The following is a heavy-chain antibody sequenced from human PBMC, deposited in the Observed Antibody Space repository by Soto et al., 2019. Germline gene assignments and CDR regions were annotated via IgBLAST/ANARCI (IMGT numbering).Heavy chain of an antibody. Sequence: GASVRVSCKASGYTFTSYAIHWVRQAPGQRLEWMGRINASNGNTRYAQKFQGRVTMTRDTSTSTVYMELSSLRSEDTAVYYCARRAEVGAFDYWGQGTLVTVSS. D-gene: IGHD1-26*01. V-gene: IGHV1-3*01. J-gene: IGHJ4*02. CDR3: ARRAEVGAFDY. CDR1: GYTFTSYA. CDR2: INASNGNT.